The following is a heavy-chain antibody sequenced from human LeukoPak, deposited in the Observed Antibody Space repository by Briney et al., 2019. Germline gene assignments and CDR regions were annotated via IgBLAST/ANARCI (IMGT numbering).Heavy chain of an antibody. CDR1: GGSFSGYY. CDR3: ARGQDLRGSPTIYPFDY. Sequence: PSETLSLTCAVYGGSFSGYYWSWIRQPPGKGLEWIGYVYYSGSTYYNPSLKSRVTISVDTSKKQFSLKLTSVTTADTAVYYCARGQDLRGSPTIYPFDYWGQGTLVTVSS. CDR2: VYYSGST. V-gene: IGHV4-59*01. D-gene: IGHD3-9*01. J-gene: IGHJ4*02.